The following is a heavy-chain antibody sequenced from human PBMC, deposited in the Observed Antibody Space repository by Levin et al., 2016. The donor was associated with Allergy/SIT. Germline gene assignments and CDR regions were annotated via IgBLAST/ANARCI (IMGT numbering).Heavy chain of an antibody. CDR2: IIPILGIA. V-gene: IGHV1-69*04. Sequence: SVKVSCKASGGTFSSYTISWVRQAPGQGLEWMGRIIPILGIANYAQKFQGRVTITADKSTSTAYMELSSLRSEDTAVYYCARERRDYDILTGYYDGMDVWGQGTTVTVSS. CDR3: ARERRDYDILTGYYDGMDV. CDR1: GGTFSSYT. D-gene: IGHD3-9*01. J-gene: IGHJ6*02.